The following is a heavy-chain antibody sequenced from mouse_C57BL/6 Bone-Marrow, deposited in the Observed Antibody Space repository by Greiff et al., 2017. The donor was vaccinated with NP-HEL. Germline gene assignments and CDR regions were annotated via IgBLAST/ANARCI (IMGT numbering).Heavy chain of an antibody. CDR1: GYTFTDYY. D-gene: IGHD1-1*01. J-gene: IGHJ3*01. CDR2: INPNNGGT. V-gene: IGHV1-26*01. CDR3: ASSPHYYSSSYGFAY. Sequence: VQLQQSGPELVKPGASVKISCKASGYTFTDYYMNWVKQSHGKSLEWIGDINPNNGGTSYNQKFKGKATLTVDKSSSTAYMELRSLTSEDSAVYYCASSPHYYSSSYGFAYWGQGTLVTVSA.